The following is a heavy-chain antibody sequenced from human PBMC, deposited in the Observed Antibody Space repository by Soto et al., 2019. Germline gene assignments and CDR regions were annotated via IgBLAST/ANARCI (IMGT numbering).Heavy chain of an antibody. CDR3: ASDYSSDY. J-gene: IGHJ4*02. Sequence: ASVKVSCKASGYTFISYYIHWVRQAPGQGLEWMGIINPSGGTTSYAQKFQGKVTLTRDTSTSTVYMELSSLTSEDTAVYYCASDYSSDYWGQGTLVTVSS. CDR1: GYTFISYY. CDR2: INPSGGTT. D-gene: IGHD6-13*01. V-gene: IGHV1-46*03.